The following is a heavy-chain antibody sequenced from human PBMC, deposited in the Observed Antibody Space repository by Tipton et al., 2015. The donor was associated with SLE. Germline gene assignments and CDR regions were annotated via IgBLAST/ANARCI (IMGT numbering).Heavy chain of an antibody. D-gene: IGHD5-12*01. J-gene: IGHJ4*02. CDR2: ISYDGSNK. V-gene: IGHV3-30*04. CDR1: GFTFSHYA. CDR3: AREGLSGYEQGLDY. Sequence: SLRLSCAASGFTFSHYAMHWVRQAPGKGLEWVAVISYDGSNKYYADSVKGRFTISRDNSKNTLYLQMNSLRAEDTAVYYCAREGLSGYEQGLDYWGQGTLVTVSS.